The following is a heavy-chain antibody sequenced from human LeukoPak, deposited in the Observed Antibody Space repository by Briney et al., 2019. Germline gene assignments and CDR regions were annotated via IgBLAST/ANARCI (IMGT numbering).Heavy chain of an antibody. D-gene: IGHD3-22*01. Sequence: GGSLRLSCAASGFTFSNYAMTWVRQAPGKGLEWVSAISGSGGSTYYADSVKGRFTISRDNSKNTLYLQMNSLRAEDTAVYYCATIYYDSSGYYDGLDYWGQGTLVTVSS. CDR2: ISGSGGST. J-gene: IGHJ4*02. CDR1: GFTFSNYA. CDR3: ATIYYDSSGYYDGLDY. V-gene: IGHV3-23*01.